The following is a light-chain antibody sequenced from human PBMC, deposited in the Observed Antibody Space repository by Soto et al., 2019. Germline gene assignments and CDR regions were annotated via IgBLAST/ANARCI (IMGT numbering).Light chain of an antibody. J-gene: IGKJ5*01. CDR2: GAS. CDR1: KSVSSSY. Sequence: EIVLTQSPGTLSLSPGERATLSCRASKSVSSSYLAWYQQKPGQAPRLIIYGASSRPTGIPVRFSGSGSWTDFTLTISRLEPEDFAVYYCQQDGSSSTFGQVTRLENK. CDR3: QQDGSSST. V-gene: IGKV3-20*01.